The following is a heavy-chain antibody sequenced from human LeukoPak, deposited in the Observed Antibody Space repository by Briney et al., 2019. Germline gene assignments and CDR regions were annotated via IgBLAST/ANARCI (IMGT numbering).Heavy chain of an antibody. D-gene: IGHD2-2*01. CDR3: AKDQDPIVVVPAANGAFDI. Sequence: PGGSLRLSCVASRFTFGRYAMSWVRQAPGKGLEWVSGISPSDVSTYYTDSVKGRFTISRDNSKNTLYLQMNSLRAEDTAVYYCAKDQDPIVVVPAANGAFDIWGQGTMVTVSS. CDR1: RFTFGRYA. CDR2: ISPSDVST. J-gene: IGHJ3*02. V-gene: IGHV3-23*01.